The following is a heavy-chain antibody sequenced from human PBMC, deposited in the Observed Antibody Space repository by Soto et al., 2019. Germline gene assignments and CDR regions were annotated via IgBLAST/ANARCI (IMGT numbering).Heavy chain of an antibody. CDR1: GDSVSSGSYY. J-gene: IGHJ3*01. D-gene: IGHD5-12*01. V-gene: IGHV4-61*01. CDR3: ARDREMATIGAFDV. CDR2: IYYSGST. Sequence: SEPLSLTCTFSGDSVSSGSYYCSWIRHPPGKGLEWIGYIYYSGSTRYNPSLKSRVTISVDTSKNQFSLKLSSVTAADTAVYYCARDREMATIGAFDVWGQGTMVTVSS.